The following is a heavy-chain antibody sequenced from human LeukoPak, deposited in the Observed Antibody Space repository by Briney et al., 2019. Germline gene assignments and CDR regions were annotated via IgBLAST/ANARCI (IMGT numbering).Heavy chain of an antibody. V-gene: IGHV4-34*01. CDR2: INHSGST. J-gene: IGHJ4*02. Sequence: SETLSLTCAVYGGSFSGYYWSWLRQPPGKGLEWIGEINHSGSTNYNPSLTSRLTISVDTSKNQFSLKLSSVTAADTAVYYCASGILPFDYWGQGTLVTVSS. D-gene: IGHD2/OR15-2a*01. CDR1: GGSFSGYY. CDR3: ASGILPFDY.